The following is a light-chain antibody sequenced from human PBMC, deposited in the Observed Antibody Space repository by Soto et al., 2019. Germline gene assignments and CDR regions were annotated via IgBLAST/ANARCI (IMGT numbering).Light chain of an antibody. V-gene: IGKV3-20*01. Sequence: EIVLTQSPGTLSLSPGEISTLSCRASQSVSKNYLAWYKQKPGQAPRLLIYGASNRATGIPDRLSGSGSGTEFTLTISRMEPEDFAVYYCQQYGSSGTFGHGTKVDIK. CDR3: QQYGSSGT. J-gene: IGKJ1*01. CDR2: GAS. CDR1: QSVSKNY.